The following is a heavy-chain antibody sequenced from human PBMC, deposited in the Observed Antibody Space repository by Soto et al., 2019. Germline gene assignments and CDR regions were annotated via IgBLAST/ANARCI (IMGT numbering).Heavy chain of an antibody. Sequence: PGGSLRLSCAASGFAFSSYAMSWVRQAPGKGLEWVSAISGSGGSTYYADSVKGRFTISRDNSKNTLYLQMNSLRAEDTAVYYCAKDYSSGWYYFDYWGQGTLVTVSS. J-gene: IGHJ4*02. V-gene: IGHV3-23*01. CDR1: GFAFSSYA. CDR3: AKDYSSGWYYFDY. D-gene: IGHD6-19*01. CDR2: ISGSGGST.